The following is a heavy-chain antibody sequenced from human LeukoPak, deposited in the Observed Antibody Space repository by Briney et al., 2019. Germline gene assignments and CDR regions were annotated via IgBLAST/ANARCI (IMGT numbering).Heavy chain of an antibody. CDR3: GRRPAVDGPIDN. D-gene: IGHD3/OR15-3a*01. J-gene: IGHJ4*02. CDR1: GGSLHRSF. CDR2: IYSSGTT. Sequence: PSETLSLTCVVSGGSLHRSFWTWVRQPPGKGQEWIGRIYSSGTTDYSPSLKSRLTISIDTSKNQFSLRLASVTAADTAVYYCGRRPAVDGPIDNWGQGILVAVSS. V-gene: IGHV4-59*01.